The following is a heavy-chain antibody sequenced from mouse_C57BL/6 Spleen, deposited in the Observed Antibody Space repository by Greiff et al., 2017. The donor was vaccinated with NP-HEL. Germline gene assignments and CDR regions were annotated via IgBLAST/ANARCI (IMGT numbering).Heavy chain of an antibody. Sequence: EVQLVESGPGLVKPSQSLSLTCSVTGYSITSGYYWNWIRQFPGNKLEWMGYISYDGSNNYNPSLKNRISITRDTSKNQFFLKLNSVTTEDTATYYCARGSTTVVATGDYWGQDTTLTVSS. CDR1: GYSITSGYY. V-gene: IGHV3-6*01. CDR3: ARGSTTVVATGDY. J-gene: IGHJ2*01. D-gene: IGHD1-1*01. CDR2: ISYDGSN.